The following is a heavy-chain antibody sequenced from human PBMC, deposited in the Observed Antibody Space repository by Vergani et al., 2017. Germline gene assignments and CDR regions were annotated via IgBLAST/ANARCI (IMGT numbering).Heavy chain of an antibody. J-gene: IGHJ4*02. Sequence: QVQLQESGPGLVKPSQTLSLTCTVSGGSISSGGYYWSWIRQHPGKGLEWIGYIYYSGSPYYNPSLKSRVTISVDTSKNQFSLKRSSVTAADTAVYYCARGGGLVPGSYYFDYWGQGTLVTVSS. CDR2: IYYSGSP. V-gene: IGHV4-31*03. D-gene: IGHD6-6*01. CDR3: ARGGGLVPGSYYFDY. CDR1: GGSISSGGYY.